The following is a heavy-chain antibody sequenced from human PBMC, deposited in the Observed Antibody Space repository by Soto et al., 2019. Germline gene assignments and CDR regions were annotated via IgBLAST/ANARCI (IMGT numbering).Heavy chain of an antibody. CDR3: ARIVVIFNWFDP. Sequence: SETLSLTCSVSGGSISSGDYYWSWIRQPPGKGLEWIGEINHSGSTNYNPSLKSRVTISVDTSKNQFSLKLSSVTAADTAVYYCARIVVIFNWFDPWGQGTLVTVSS. V-gene: IGHV4-39*07. J-gene: IGHJ5*02. CDR2: INHSGST. D-gene: IGHD3-22*01. CDR1: GGSISSGDYY.